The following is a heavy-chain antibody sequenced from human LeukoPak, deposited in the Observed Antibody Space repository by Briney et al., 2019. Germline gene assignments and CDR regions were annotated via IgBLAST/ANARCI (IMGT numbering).Heavy chain of an antibody. Sequence: ASVKVSCKASGYTFTSYDINWVRQATGQGLEWMGWMNPNSGNTGYAQKFQGRVTMTRNTSISTAYMELSSLRSEDTAVYYCARGPVGAVAWWFDPWGQGTLVTVSS. CDR2: MNPNSGNT. D-gene: IGHD6-19*01. V-gene: IGHV1-8*01. J-gene: IGHJ5*02. CDR1: GYTFTSYD. CDR3: ARGPVGAVAWWFDP.